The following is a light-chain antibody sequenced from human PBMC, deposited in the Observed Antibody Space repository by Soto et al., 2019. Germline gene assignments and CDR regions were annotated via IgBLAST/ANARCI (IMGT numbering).Light chain of an antibody. J-gene: IGKJ1*01. CDR2: DAS. CDR3: HPYSVFPWT. CDR1: ESIGLW. Sequence: DVQMTQSPSTLSASIGDRVTITCRASESIGLWLDWYQEKPGQAPKPLVYDASSLQSGVSSRFSGRGSGTEFTLTISSLKPDDFATYSCHPYSVFPWTFGQGTKVEIK. V-gene: IGKV1-5*01.